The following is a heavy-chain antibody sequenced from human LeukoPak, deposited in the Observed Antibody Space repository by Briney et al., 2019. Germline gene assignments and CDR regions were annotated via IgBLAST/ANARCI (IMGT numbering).Heavy chain of an antibody. V-gene: IGHV3-7*01. CDR3: ARDGSYSSGCNPFDY. J-gene: IGHJ4*02. D-gene: IGHD6-19*01. CDR1: GFTFSSYW. Sequence: GGSLRLSCAASGFTFSSYWMSWVRQAPGKGLEWVANIKQDGSEKYYVDSVKGRFTISRDNAKNSLYLQMNSLRAEDTAVYYCARDGSYSSGCNPFDYWGQGTLVTVSS. CDR2: IKQDGSEK.